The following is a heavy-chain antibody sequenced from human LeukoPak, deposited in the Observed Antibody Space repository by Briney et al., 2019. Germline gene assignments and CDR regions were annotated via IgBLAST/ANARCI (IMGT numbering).Heavy chain of an antibody. CDR1: GGSISSGSYY. Sequence: SETLSLTCTVSGGSISSGSYYWGWIRQPPGKGLEWIGSIYYSGSTYYNPSLKSRVTISVDTSKNQFSLKLSSVTAADTAVYYCARHYRGGMDVWGQGTTVTVSS. D-gene: IGHD3-16*02. J-gene: IGHJ6*02. CDR2: IYYSGST. CDR3: ARHYRGGMDV. V-gene: IGHV4-39*01.